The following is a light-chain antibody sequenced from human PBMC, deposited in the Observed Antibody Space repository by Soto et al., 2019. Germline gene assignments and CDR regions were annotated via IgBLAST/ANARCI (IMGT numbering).Light chain of an antibody. CDR3: CSYAGTVAYV. CDR1: SSDVGSYDY. J-gene: IGLJ1*01. Sequence: QSVLIQPPSVSGSPGQSVTISCTGTSSDVGSYDYVSWYQQHPGTVPKPMIYNVNTQPSGVPDRFSGSKSGDTASLTISGLQAEDEADYFCCSYAGTVAYVFGTGNKVTVL. CDR2: NVN. V-gene: IGLV2-11*01.